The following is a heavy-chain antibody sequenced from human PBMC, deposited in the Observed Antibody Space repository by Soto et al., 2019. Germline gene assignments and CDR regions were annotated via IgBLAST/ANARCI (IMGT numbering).Heavy chain of an antibody. CDR3: AAIKWVYSGYETFFYMDV. J-gene: IGHJ6*03. Sequence: SETLSLTCTFSGGSIXSYYWSLIRQPPGKGLEWIGYIYYSGSTNYNPSLKSRVTISVDTSKNQFSLKLSSVTAADTAVYYCAAIKWVYSGYETFFYMDVWGKGTTVTVSS. CDR2: IYYSGST. V-gene: IGHV4-59*08. CDR1: GGSIXSYY. D-gene: IGHD5-12*01.